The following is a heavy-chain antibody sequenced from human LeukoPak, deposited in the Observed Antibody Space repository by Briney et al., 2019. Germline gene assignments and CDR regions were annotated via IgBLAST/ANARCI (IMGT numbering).Heavy chain of an antibody. CDR2: INPNSGGT. D-gene: IGHD1-26*01. V-gene: IGHV1-2*02. J-gene: IGHJ4*02. CDR1: GYTFTGYY. Sequence: ASVKVSCKASGYTFTGYYMHWVRQAPGQGLEWMGWINPNSGGTNYAQKFQGRVTMTRDTSISTAYMELSRLRSDDTAVYYCAREGRVARWELLVEYWGQGTLVTVSS. CDR3: AREGRVARWELLVEY.